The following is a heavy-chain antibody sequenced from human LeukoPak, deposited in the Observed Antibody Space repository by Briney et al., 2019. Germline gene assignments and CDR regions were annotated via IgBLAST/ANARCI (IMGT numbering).Heavy chain of an antibody. CDR2: MNPNSVNA. V-gene: IGHV1-8*03. J-gene: IGHJ5*02. D-gene: IGHD5-18*01. CDR1: GYTFIDYD. CDR3: ANSRPRYTYWFDP. Sequence: GASVKVSCKASGYTFIDYDINWVRQATGQGLEWMGWMNPNSVNAGYAQKFQGRVTITADESTSTAYMELSSLRSEDTAVYYCANSRPRYTYWFDPWGQGTLVTLSS.